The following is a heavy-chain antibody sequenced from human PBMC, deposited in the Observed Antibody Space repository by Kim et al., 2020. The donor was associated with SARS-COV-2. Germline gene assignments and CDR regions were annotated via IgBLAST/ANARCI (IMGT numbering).Heavy chain of an antibody. V-gene: IGHV3-33*01. D-gene: IGHD3-10*01. CDR3: ARIYNGSGSDSYFDY. Sequence: GGSLRLSCAASGFTFSDHGMHWVRQAPGKGLEWVAVIWYDGVTNFYADSVKGRFTISRDNSRNTVSLQMNSLRAEDTAVYYCARIYNGSGSDSYFDYWG. CDR1: GFTFSDHG. CDR2: IWYDGVTN. J-gene: IGHJ4*01.